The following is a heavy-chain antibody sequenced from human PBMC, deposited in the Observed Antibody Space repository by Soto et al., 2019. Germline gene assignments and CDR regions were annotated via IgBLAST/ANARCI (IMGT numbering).Heavy chain of an antibody. D-gene: IGHD4-17*01. V-gene: IGHV3-48*01. J-gene: IGHJ4*02. CDR2: ISSSSSTI. CDR3: ARDPYGDYINDYFDY. Sequence: EVQLVESGGGLVQPGGSLRLSCAASGFTFSSYSMNWVRQAPGKGLEWVSYISSSSSTIYYADSVKGRFTISRDNAKNSLYLQMNGRRAEDTAVYYCARDPYGDYINDYFDYWGQGTLVTVSS. CDR1: GFTFSSYS.